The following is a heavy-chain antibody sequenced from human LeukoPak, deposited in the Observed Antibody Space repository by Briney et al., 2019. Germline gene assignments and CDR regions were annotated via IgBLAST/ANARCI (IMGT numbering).Heavy chain of an antibody. CDR3: ARGRLTTVTTWYYHGMDV. J-gene: IGHJ6*02. CDR2: MNPNSGNT. V-gene: IGHV1-8*01. Sequence: ASVKVSCKASGYTFTSYDIDWVRQATGQGPEWMGWMNPNSGNTGYGQKFQGRVTMTRDTSISTAYMELRSLRPEDTAVYYCARGRLTTVTTWYYHGMDVWGQGTTVTVSS. D-gene: IGHD4-17*01. CDR1: GYTFTSYD.